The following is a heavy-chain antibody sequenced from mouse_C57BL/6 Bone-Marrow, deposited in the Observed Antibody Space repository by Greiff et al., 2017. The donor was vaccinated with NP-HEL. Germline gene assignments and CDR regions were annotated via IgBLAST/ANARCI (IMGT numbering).Heavy chain of an antibody. Sequence: QVHVKQPGTELVKPGASVKLSCKASGYTFTSYWMHWVKQRPGQGLEWIGNINPSNGGTNYNEKFKSKATLTVDKSSSTAYMQLSSLTSEDSAVYYCARWTYYDYDWAMDYWGQGTSVTVSS. D-gene: IGHD2-4*01. CDR1: GYTFTSYW. CDR2: INPSNGGT. V-gene: IGHV1-53*01. CDR3: ARWTYYDYDWAMDY. J-gene: IGHJ4*01.